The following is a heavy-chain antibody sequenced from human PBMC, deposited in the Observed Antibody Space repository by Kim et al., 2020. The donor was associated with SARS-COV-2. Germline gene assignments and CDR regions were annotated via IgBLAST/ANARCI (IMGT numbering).Heavy chain of an antibody. CDR2: IYYSGTT. Sequence: SETLSLTCTVSGGSISSSSYYWGWIRQPPGKGLEWIGNIYYSGTTYYNPSLRSRVTISVDTSKSQFSLKLSSVTAADTAVYYWARRTTMPGGPFDYWGQ. CDR1: GGSISSSSYY. V-gene: IGHV4-39*01. D-gene: IGHD1-1*01. CDR3: ARRTTMPGGPFDY. J-gene: IGHJ4*02.